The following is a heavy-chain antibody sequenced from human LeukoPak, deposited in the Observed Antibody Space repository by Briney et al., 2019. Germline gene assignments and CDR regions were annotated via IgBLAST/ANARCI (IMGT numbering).Heavy chain of an antibody. CDR2: ISSSGSTI. CDR1: GFTFSSYE. CDR3: AREAPLAVAVDYYYYGMDV. Sequence: GGSLRLSCAASGFTFSSYEMNWVRQAPGKGLEWVSYISSSGSTIYYADSVKGRFTISRDNAKNSLYLQMNSLRAEDTAVYYCAREAPLAVAVDYYYYGMDVWGQGTTVTVSS. D-gene: IGHD6-19*01. J-gene: IGHJ6*02. V-gene: IGHV3-48*03.